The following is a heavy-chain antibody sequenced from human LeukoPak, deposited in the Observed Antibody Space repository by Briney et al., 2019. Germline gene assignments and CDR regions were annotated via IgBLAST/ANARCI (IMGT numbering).Heavy chain of an antibody. Sequence: ASVKVSCKASGYSFTSYGINWVRQAPRQGLEWMGWISAYNGNTNYAQRLQGRVTMTTDTSTSTAYMELRSLTSDDTAVYYCARVMEQHLGFDYWGQGTLVTVSS. CDR2: ISAYNGNT. D-gene: IGHD6-13*01. CDR3: ARVMEQHLGFDY. V-gene: IGHV1-18*01. J-gene: IGHJ4*02. CDR1: GYSFTSYG.